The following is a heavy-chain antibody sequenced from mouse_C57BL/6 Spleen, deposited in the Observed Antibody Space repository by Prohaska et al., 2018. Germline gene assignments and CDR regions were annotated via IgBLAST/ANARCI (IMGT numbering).Heavy chain of an antibody. CDR1: GYTFTDYY. J-gene: IGHJ1*03. Sequence: QQSGPELVKPGASVKISCKASGYTFTDYYMNWVKQSHGKSLEWIGDINPNNGGTSYNQKFKCKATLTVDKSSSTAYMELRSLTSEDSAVYYCARPGGYFDVWGTGTTVTVSS. V-gene: IGHV1-26*01. CDR2: INPNNGGT. CDR3: ARPGGYFDV.